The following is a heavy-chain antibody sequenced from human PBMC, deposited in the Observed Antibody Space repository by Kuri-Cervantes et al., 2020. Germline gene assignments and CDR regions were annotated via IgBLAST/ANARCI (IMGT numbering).Heavy chain of an antibody. CDR1: GFSFINAW. J-gene: IGHJ3*02. V-gene: IGHV3-48*01. CDR3: ARDSGQDAFDI. Sequence: GGSLRLSCAVSGFSFINAWMSWARQVPGKGLEWVSYISSSSSTIYYADSVKGRFTISRDNAKNSLYLQMNSLRAEDTAVYYCARDSGQDAFDIWGQGTMVTVSS. CDR2: ISSSSSTI.